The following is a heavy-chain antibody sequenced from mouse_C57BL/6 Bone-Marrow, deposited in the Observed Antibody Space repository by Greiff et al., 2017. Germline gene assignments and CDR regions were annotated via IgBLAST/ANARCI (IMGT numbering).Heavy chain of an antibody. V-gene: IGHV1-47*01. CDR1: GYTFTTYP. Sequence: VQLVESGAELVKPGASVKMSCKASGYTFTTYPIEWMKQNHGKSLEWIGNFHPYNDDTKYNEKFKGKATLTVDKSSSTVYLELSRLTSDDSAVYYYARGDDCGGYYFDYWGQGTTLTVSS. CDR2: FHPYNDDT. D-gene: IGHD2-4*01. CDR3: ARGDDCGGYYFDY. J-gene: IGHJ2*01.